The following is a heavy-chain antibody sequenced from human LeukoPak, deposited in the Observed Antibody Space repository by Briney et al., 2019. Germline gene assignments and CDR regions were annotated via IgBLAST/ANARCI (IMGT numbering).Heavy chain of an antibody. J-gene: IGHJ4*02. V-gene: IGHV1-18*01. CDR1: GYTFTSYG. D-gene: IGHD5-18*01. CDR2: ISAYNGNT. Sequence: ASVKVSCKASGYTFTSYGISWVRQAPGQGLEWMGWISAYNGNTNYAQKLQGRVTMTTDTSTSTAYMELRSLRSDDTAVYYCARPSGYNYGSGDGYYFDYWGQGTLVTVSS. CDR3: ARPSGYNYGSGDGYYFDY.